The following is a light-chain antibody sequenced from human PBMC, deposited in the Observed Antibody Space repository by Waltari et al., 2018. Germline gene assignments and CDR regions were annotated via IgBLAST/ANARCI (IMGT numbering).Light chain of an antibody. Sequence: EIVMTQSPATLSVSPGERATLSCRASQSVSSNVAWYQQKPGQAPRLLIYGASTRATGIPARFSGSGSGTEFTLTISSMQSEDFAVYYCQQYNNWPTWTFGQGTKVEIK. J-gene: IGKJ1*01. CDR3: QQYNNWPTWT. CDR2: GAS. V-gene: IGKV3-15*01. CDR1: QSVSSN.